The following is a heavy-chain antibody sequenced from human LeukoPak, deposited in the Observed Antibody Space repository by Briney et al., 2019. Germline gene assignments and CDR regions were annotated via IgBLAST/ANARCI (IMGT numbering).Heavy chain of an antibody. D-gene: IGHD4-17*01. V-gene: IGHV1-69*13. CDR2: IIPTFGTA. Sequence: ASVKVSCKASGGTFSSYAISWVRQAPGQGLEWMGGIIPTFGTANYAQKFQGRVTITADESTSTAYMELSSLRSEDTAVYYCARAAVMTTVTASFEHWGQGTLVTVSS. CDR1: GGTFSSYA. J-gene: IGHJ1*01. CDR3: ARAAVMTTVTASFEH.